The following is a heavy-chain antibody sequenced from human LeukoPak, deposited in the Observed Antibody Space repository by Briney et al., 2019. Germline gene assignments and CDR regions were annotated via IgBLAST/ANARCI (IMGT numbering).Heavy chain of an antibody. J-gene: IGHJ3*02. D-gene: IGHD3-22*01. Sequence: PGGSLRLSCAASGFTFSSYAMSWVRQAPGKGLEWVSTISGSGGSTYYADSVKGRFTISRDNSKNTLYLQMNSLRAEDTAVYYCAKALTMIVVVSAFDIWGQGTMVTVSS. CDR1: GFTFSSYA. CDR2: ISGSGGST. CDR3: AKALTMIVVVSAFDI. V-gene: IGHV3-23*01.